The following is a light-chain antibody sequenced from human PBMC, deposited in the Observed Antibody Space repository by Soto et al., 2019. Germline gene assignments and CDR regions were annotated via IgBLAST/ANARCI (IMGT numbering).Light chain of an antibody. V-gene: IGKV1-39*01. CDR2: AAS. J-gene: IGKJ4*01. CDR3: QQSYSTLT. Sequence: DIQMTQSPSSLSASVGDRVTITCRASQSISSYLNWYQQKPGKAPKLLIYAASSLHSGVPSRFSGSGSVTDFTLTISSLQPEDFATYYCQQSYSTLTFGGGTKVEIK. CDR1: QSISSY.